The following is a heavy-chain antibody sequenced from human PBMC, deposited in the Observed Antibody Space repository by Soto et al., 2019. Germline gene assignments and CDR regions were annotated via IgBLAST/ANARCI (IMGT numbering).Heavy chain of an antibody. V-gene: IGHV3-48*02. J-gene: IGHJ5*02. CDR2: ISSSSSTI. D-gene: IGHD3-3*01. CDR1: GFTFSSNS. Sequence: EVQVVESGGGLVQPGGSLRLSCAASGFTFSSNSMNWVRQAPGKGLEWISYISSSSSTIYADSVKGRFTISRDNAKNSLYLQINSLRDGETAVYYCAIVIWIGHLTSDLWGQGTLVTVSS. CDR3: AIVIWIGHLTSDL.